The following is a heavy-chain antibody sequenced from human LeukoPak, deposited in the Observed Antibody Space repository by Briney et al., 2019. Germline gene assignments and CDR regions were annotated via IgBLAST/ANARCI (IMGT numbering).Heavy chain of an antibody. J-gene: IGHJ4*02. CDR3: ATFDGLTAISY. CDR2: IDSRSKYI. D-gene: IGHD2-21*02. CDR1: GIIFSNYY. Sequence: GGSLRLSCAASGIIFSNYYVTWVRQSPGKGLEWVSSIDSRSKYIHDIDSVKGRFTISRDNAKNSLYLQMNNLRAEDTAVYYCATFDGLTAISYWGQGSLVTVSS. V-gene: IGHV3-21*01.